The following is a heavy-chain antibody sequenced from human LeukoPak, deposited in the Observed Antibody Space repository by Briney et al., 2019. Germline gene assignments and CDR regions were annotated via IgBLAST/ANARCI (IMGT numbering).Heavy chain of an antibody. CDR2: ISSSSSYI. CDR1: GFTFSSYS. J-gene: IGHJ4*02. V-gene: IGHV3-21*01. D-gene: IGHD6-13*01. Sequence: GGSLRLSCAASGFTFSSYSMNWVRQAPGKGLEWVSSISSSSSYIYYADSVKGRFTISRDNAKNSLYLQMNSLRAEDTAVYYCARGGVAAVGTVNWGQGTLVTVSS. CDR3: ARGGVAAVGTVN.